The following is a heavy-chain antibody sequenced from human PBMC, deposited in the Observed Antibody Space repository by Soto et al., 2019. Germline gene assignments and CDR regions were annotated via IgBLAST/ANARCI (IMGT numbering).Heavy chain of an antibody. V-gene: IGHV4-30-4*01. CDR3: ASSSLYGMDV. CDR2: IYYSGNT. J-gene: IGHJ6*02. Sequence: KTSETLSLTCSVSGGSISSGYYYWSWIRQPPGKGLEWIGNIYYSGNTYYNPSLKSRLIISIDTSKNKFSLKVGSVTAADTAVYYSASSSLYGMDVWGQGTTVTVSS. CDR1: GGSISSGYYY.